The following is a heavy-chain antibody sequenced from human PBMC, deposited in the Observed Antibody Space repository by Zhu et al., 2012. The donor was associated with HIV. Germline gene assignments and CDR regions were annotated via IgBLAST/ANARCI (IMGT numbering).Heavy chain of an antibody. V-gene: IGHV4-39*01. Sequence: QVQLQESGPGLVKPSETLSLTCTVSNDSISIDYFYWSWIRQPPGKGLEWIGSVYYSGITYYNSPLQSRVSVSVDTSKNQFFXKLTSVTAADTALYWCARRTAAAFDFWGQGSGSPSLQ. J-gene: IGHJ4*02. CDR2: VYYSGIT. CDR3: ARRTAAAFDF. D-gene: IGHD6-13*01. CDR1: NDSISIDYFY.